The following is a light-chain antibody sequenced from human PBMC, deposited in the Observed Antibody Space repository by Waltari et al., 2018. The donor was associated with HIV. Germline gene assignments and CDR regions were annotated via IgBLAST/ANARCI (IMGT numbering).Light chain of an antibody. CDR3: HHYGISPGFT. V-gene: IGKV3-20*01. Sequence: DIVLTQSPGTLSLSPGERATLSCRASQSVRSSYLAWYQQKPGQAPRLLIYGASTRATGIPDRFSGSGSGTDFTLTINRLEPEDFAVYYCHHYGISPGFTFGPGTNVDI. CDR1: QSVRSSY. CDR2: GAS. J-gene: IGKJ3*01.